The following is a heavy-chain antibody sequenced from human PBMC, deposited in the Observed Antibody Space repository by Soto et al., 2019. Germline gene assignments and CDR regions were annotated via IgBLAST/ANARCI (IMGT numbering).Heavy chain of an antibody. CDR2: ISSSSSYI. CDR1: GFTFSSYS. V-gene: IGHV3-21*01. J-gene: IGHJ5*02. Sequence: EVQLVESGGGLVKPGGSLRLSCAASGFTFSSYSMNWVRQAPGKGLEWVSSISSSSSYIYYADSVKGRFTISRDNAKNSLCLQMNCLRAGDRAVYYCARSATPSWLDPWGQGTLVTVTS. CDR3: ARSATPSWLDP.